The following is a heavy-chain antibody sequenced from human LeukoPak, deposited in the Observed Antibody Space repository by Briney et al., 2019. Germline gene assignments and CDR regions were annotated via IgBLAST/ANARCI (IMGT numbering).Heavy chain of an antibody. CDR1: GGSISSGSYQ. CDR2: IYYTGST. CDR3: ARSYSSSWYAFDY. D-gene: IGHD6-13*01. V-gene: IGHV4-39*01. Sequence: PSETLSLTCTVSGGSISSGSYQWGWIRQPPGKGLEWIGSIYYTGSTYYNASLKSRVTISVDPSKNQFSLKLTSVTAADTAVYYCARSYSSSWYAFDYRGQGTLVTVSS. J-gene: IGHJ4*02.